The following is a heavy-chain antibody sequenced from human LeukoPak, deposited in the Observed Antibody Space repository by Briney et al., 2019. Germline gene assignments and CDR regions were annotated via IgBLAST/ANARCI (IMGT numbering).Heavy chain of an antibody. Sequence: SCKASGYTFTSYAMHWVRQAPGKGLEWVAVISYDGSNKYYADSVKGRFTISRDNSKNTLYLQMNSLRAGDTAVYYCAKEGRRFPVVDYGMDVWGQGTTVTVSS. CDR1: GYTFTSYA. CDR3: AKEGRRFPVVDYGMDV. CDR2: ISYDGSNK. D-gene: IGHD2-21*01. V-gene: IGHV3-30-3*02. J-gene: IGHJ6*02.